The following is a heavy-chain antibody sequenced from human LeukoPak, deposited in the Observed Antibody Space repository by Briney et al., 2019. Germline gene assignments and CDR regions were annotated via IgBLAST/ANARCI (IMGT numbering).Heavy chain of an antibody. CDR2: ISSSSSYI. CDR1: GFTFSSYS. V-gene: IGHV3-21*01. D-gene: IGHD6-13*01. Sequence: GGSLRLSCAASGFTFSSYSMNWVRQAPGKGLEWVSSISSSSSYIYYADSVKGRFTISRDNAKNSLYLQMNSLRAEDTAVYYCARVSRIAAAGRSDYWGRGTLVTVSS. J-gene: IGHJ4*02. CDR3: ARVSRIAAAGRSDY.